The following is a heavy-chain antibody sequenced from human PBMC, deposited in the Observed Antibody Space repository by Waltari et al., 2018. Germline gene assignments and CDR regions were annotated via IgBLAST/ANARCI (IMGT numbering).Heavy chain of an antibody. V-gene: IGHV1-69*04. J-gene: IGHJ4*02. CDR1: GGTFSSYA. CDR2: TIPIVGKA. CDR3: ASLTGSPAY. D-gene: IGHD3-9*01. Sequence: QVQLVQSGAEVKKPGSSVKVSCKALGGTFSSYALSWVRQARGQGLEWMGRTIPIVGKANYAHEFPGRVTITADKSTSTAYMELSSLISEDPAVYYCASLTGSPAYWGQGTLIPVSS.